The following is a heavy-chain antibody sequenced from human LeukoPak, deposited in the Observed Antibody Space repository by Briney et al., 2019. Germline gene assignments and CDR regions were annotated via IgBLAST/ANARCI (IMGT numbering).Heavy chain of an antibody. V-gene: IGHV4-59*08. J-gene: IGHJ4*02. CDR2: IYYSGST. CDR3: ARAHSTSWYFDY. D-gene: IGHD6-13*01. CDR1: GGSISSYY. Sequence: TSETLSLTCTVSGGSISSYYWSWIRQPPGKGLEWIGYIYYSGSTKYNPSLKSRVTISVDTPKNQVSLKLSSVTAADTAVYYCARAHSTSWYFDYWGQGTLVTVSS.